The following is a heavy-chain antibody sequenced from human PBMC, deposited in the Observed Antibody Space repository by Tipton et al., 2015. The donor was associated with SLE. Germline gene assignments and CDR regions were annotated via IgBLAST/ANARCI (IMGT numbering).Heavy chain of an antibody. CDR2: ASYSGRP. CDR1: GGSISSYY. J-gene: IGHJ6*03. CDR3: ARADGSYFYYFMDV. Sequence: GLVKPSETLSLTCTVSGGSISSYYWSWIRQPPGKGLEWIGDASYSGRPNFNPSLKSRVTVSVDTSKNQISLRLSSVTAADSAVYYCARADGSYFYYFMDVWGKGTTVTVSS. V-gene: IGHV4-59*01. D-gene: IGHD3-10*01.